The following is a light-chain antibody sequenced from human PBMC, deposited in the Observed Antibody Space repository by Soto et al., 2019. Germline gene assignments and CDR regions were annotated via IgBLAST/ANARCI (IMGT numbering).Light chain of an antibody. CDR2: GAS. CDR3: LQDINYPWT. CDR1: QGIGNA. Sequence: AIQMTQSPSSQSESLGHRDTISCRASQGIGNALGWYQQKPGKPPKVLIYGASNLQSGVPPRFSGSGSGTDFTLAISSLQPEDSATYYCLQDINYPWTFGQGTKVDIK. J-gene: IGKJ1*01. V-gene: IGKV1-6*01.